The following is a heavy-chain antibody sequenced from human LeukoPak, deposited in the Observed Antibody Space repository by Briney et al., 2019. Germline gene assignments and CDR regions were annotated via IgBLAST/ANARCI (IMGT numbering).Heavy chain of an antibody. Sequence: SVKVSCKASGGTFSSYAISWVRQAPGQGLEWMGGSIPIFGTAIYAQKFQGRVTITADESTSTAYMELSSRRSEDTAVYYCARAQSARYYDSSGYPRWYYGMDVWGQGTTVTVSS. J-gene: IGHJ6*02. V-gene: IGHV1-69*13. CDR2: SIPIFGTA. D-gene: IGHD3-22*01. CDR3: ARAQSARYYDSSGYPRWYYGMDV. CDR1: GGTFSSYA.